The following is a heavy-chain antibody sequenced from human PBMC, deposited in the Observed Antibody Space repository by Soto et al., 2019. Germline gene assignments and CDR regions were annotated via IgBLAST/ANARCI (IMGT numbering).Heavy chain of an antibody. J-gene: IGHJ4*02. CDR3: ARGSAASSGWYLLDY. CDR1: GYTFTSYA. CDR2: INAGNGDT. D-gene: IGHD6-19*01. Sequence: ASVKVSCKASGYTFTSYAIHWVRQAPGQRLEWMGWINAGNGDTKYSQTFQGRVTITRDTSANTAYMELGSLRSEDTAVYYCARGSAASSGWYLLDYWGQGTLVTVSS. V-gene: IGHV1-3*01.